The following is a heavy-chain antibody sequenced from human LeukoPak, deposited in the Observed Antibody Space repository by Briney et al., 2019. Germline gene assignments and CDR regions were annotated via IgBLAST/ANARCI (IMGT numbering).Heavy chain of an antibody. V-gene: IGHV4-34*01. CDR1: GGSISSYY. J-gene: IGHJ6*02. CDR2: INHSGST. CDR3: ARAWFGELSFYYYGMDV. Sequence: SETLSLTCTVSGGSISSYYWSWIRQPPGKGLEWIGEINHSGSTNYNPSLKSRVTISVDTSKNQFSLKLSSVTAADTAVYYCARAWFGELSFYYYGMDVWGQGTTVTVSS. D-gene: IGHD3-10*01.